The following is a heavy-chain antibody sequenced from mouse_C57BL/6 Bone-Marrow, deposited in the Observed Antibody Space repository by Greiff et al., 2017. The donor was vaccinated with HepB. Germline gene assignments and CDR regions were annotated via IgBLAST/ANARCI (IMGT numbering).Heavy chain of an antibody. Sequence: VQLQQSGPELVKPGASVKMSCKASGKTFTDYNTHWVKQSHGKSLEGIGYINPNNGGTSYNQKFKGKATLTVHKSSSTAYLDLRSLTAEDSAVYYCARGASSVPLFAYWGQVTLVTVSA. CDR3: ARGASSVPLFAY. CDR2: INPNNGGT. D-gene: IGHD3-2*02. J-gene: IGHJ3*01. CDR1: GKTFTDYN. V-gene: IGHV1-22*01.